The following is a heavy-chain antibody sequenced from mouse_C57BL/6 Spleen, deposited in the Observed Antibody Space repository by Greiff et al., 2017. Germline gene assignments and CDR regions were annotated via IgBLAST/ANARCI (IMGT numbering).Heavy chain of an antibody. Sequence: QVQLQQPGAELVKPGASVKLSCKASGYTFTSYWMHWVKQRPGQGLEWIGIIHPNSGSTNYNEKFKSKATLTVDKSSSTAYMQLSSLTSEDSAVYYYARYGLAVYFDYWGQGTTLTVSS. V-gene: IGHV1-64*01. CDR3: ARYGLAVYFDY. J-gene: IGHJ2*01. D-gene: IGHD6-1*01. CDR2: IHPNSGST. CDR1: GYTFTSYW.